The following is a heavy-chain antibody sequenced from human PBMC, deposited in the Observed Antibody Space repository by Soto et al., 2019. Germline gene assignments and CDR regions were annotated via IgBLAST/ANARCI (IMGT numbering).Heavy chain of an antibody. D-gene: IGHD6-13*01. CDR3: AKASGIALYFDY. V-gene: IGHV3-23*01. J-gene: IGHJ4*02. Sequence: EVQLLESGGCLVQPWGSLRLSCAASGFTFSSYAMSWVRQAPGKGLEWVSAISGSGGSTYYADSAKRRFTISRDITNNTLYLQMNSLRAEDTAVYYGAKASGIALYFDYWGQGTLVTVSS. CDR1: GFTFSSYA. CDR2: ISGSGGST.